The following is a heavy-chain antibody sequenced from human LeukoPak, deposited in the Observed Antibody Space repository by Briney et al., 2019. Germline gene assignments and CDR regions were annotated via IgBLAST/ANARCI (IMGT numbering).Heavy chain of an antibody. V-gene: IGHV4-39*07. CDR2: IYYSGST. J-gene: IGHJ4*02. D-gene: IGHD3-22*01. CDR1: GGSINSSSYY. Sequence: SETLSLTCTVSGGSINSSSYYWGWIRQPPGTGLEWIGSIYYSGSTYYNPSLKSRVTISVDTSKNQFSLKLSSVTAADTAVYYCARDLPSDSSGYYYGSWVYWGQGTLVTVSS. CDR3: ARDLPSDSSGYYYGSWVY.